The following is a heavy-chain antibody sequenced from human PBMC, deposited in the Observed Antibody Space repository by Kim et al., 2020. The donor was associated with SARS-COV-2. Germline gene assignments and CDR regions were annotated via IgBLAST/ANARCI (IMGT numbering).Heavy chain of an antibody. V-gene: IGHV1-2*02. CDR1: GYTFTDYF. CDR3: ARGRRITIFAAGDNIPIDY. J-gene: IGHJ4*02. D-gene: IGHD3-3*01. Sequence: ASVKVSCKASGYTFTDYFMHWVRQVPGQGFEWMGWINPNSGGTNYAQKFQGRVTITRDTAITTAHMELTRLRSDDTAVYYCARGRRITIFAAGDNIPIDYWGQGTLATVSS. CDR2: INPNSGGT.